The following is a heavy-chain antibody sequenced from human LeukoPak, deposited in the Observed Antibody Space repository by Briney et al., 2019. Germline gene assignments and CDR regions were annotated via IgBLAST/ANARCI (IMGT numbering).Heavy chain of an antibody. V-gene: IGHV4-59*01. CDR3: ARVGGMTTINNAAFDI. D-gene: IGHD5-24*01. Sequence: SETLSLACSVSGGSINSDYWNWIRQPPGKGLEWIGYIYHSGSTNYNPSLKSRVTISIDKSKKQFSLKLISVTAADTAIYYCARVGGMTTINNAAFDIWGQGTMVTVSS. CDR2: IYHSGST. CDR1: GGSINSDY. J-gene: IGHJ3*02.